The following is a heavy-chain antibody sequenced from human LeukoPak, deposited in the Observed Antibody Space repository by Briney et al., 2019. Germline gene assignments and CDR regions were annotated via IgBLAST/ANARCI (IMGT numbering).Heavy chain of an antibody. CDR3: TTDLLGLCSSTGCYDNWLDP. CDR2: IKSKTDGGTI. CDR1: GFIFSNAW. D-gene: IGHD2-2*01. J-gene: IGHJ5*02. V-gene: IGHV3-15*01. Sequence: GGSLRLSCAASGFIFSNAWMTWVRQAPGKGLEWVGRIKSKTDGGTIDCAAPVKGRFTISRDDSKDTLYLQMNSLKTEDTALYYCTTDLLGLCSSTGCYDNWLDPWGQGTLVTVSS.